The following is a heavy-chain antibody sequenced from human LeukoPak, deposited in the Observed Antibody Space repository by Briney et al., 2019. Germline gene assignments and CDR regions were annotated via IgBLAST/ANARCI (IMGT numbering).Heavy chain of an antibody. D-gene: IGHD3-10*01. Sequence: ASVKVSCKASGYTFTGYYIHWVRQAPGQGLEWMGWINPNSGGTNYAQKFQGRVTMTRDMSISTAYMEVSSLRSDDTAVYYCAVKFSGSYYGLDYWGQGTLVTVSS. CDR3: AVKFSGSYYGLDY. J-gene: IGHJ4*02. V-gene: IGHV1-2*02. CDR1: GYTFTGYY. CDR2: INPNSGGT.